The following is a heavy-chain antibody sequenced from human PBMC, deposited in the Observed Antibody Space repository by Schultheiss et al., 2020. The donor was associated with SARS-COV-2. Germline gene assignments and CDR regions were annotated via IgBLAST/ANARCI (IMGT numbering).Heavy chain of an antibody. Sequence: GGSLRLSCAASGFTFSGSAMHWVRQAPGKGLEWVAVISYDGSNKYYADSVKGRFTISRDNSKNTLYLQMNSLRAEDTAVYYCTRDPEALDYWGQGTLVTVSS. J-gene: IGHJ4*02. D-gene: IGHD1-14*01. CDR2: ISYDGSNK. CDR3: TRDPEALDY. V-gene: IGHV3-30*04. CDR1: GFTFSGSA.